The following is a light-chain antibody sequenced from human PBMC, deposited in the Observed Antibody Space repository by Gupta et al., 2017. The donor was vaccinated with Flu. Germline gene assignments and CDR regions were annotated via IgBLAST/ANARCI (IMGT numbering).Light chain of an antibody. Sequence: QSVLTQPPSVSGAPGQRVTISCSGSRSNTGNNAVSWYQKIPGKAPKLLVEHDDLLPSGVSGRFAAHKSSSYDYLDICGLQYEDDAEEDGADWDDSLHGHGGCGGGTKLPVL. J-gene: IGLJ3*02. CDR1: RSNTGNNA. CDR3: ADWDDSLHGHGG. CDR2: HDD. V-gene: IGLV1-36*01.